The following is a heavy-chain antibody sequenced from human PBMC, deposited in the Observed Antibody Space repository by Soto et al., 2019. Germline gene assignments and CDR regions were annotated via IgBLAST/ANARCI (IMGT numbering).Heavy chain of an antibody. CDR2: INGGNGNT. CDR3: ARSFVVVTDFDY. J-gene: IGHJ4*02. Sequence: ASVKVSCKASGYTFTSYAMHWVRQAPGQRLEWMGWINGGNGNTKYSQKFQGRVTITRDTSASTAYRELSSLRSEDTAVYYCARSFVVVTDFDYWGQGALVTVSS. V-gene: IGHV1-3*01. CDR1: GYTFTSYA. D-gene: IGHD2-21*02.